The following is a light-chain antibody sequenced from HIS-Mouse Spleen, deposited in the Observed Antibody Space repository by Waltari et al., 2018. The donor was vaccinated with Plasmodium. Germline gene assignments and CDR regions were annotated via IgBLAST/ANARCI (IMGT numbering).Light chain of an antibody. V-gene: IGLV2-14*03. Sequence: QSALTQPASVSGSPGQSITISCTGTSSDVGGYNYVSWYQQHPGKAPKLMIYDVSNRPSGVPHRFSGSKSGNTASLTISGLQAEDEADYYCSSYTSSSTLNYVFGTGTKVTVL. CDR3: SSYTSSSTLNYV. CDR1: SSDVGGYNY. CDR2: DVS. J-gene: IGLJ1*01.